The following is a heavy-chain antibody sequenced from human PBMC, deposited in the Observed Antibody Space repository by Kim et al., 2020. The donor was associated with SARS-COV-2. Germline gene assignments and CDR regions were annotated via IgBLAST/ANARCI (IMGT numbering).Heavy chain of an antibody. CDR2: INHSGST. V-gene: IGHV4-34*01. D-gene: IGHD4-17*01. CDR3: ARRRAVTPGEDY. J-gene: IGHJ4*02. CDR1: GGSFSGYY. Sequence: SETLSLTCAVYGGSFSGYYWSWIRQPPGKGLEWIGEINHSGSTNYNPSLKSRVTISVDTSKNQFSLKLSSVTAADTAVYYCARRRAVTPGEDYWGQGTLVTVSS.